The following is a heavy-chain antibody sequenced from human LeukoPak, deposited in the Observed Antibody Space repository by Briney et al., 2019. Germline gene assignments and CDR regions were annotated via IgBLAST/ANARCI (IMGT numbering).Heavy chain of an antibody. V-gene: IGHV4-39*07. J-gene: IGHJ4*02. CDR3: VRVGGYNTPPQFDY. D-gene: IGHD5-24*01. CDR1: GGSISSSSYY. CDR2: IYYSGST. Sequence: PSETLSLTCTVSGGSISSSSYYWGWIRQPPGKGLEWIGSIYYSGSTYYNPSLKSRVPISVDTSKNQFSLKLSSVTAADTAVYYCVRVGGYNTPPQFDYWGQGTLVTVSS.